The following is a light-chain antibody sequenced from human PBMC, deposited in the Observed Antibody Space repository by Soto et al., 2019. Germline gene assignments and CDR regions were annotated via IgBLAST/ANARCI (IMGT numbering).Light chain of an antibody. J-gene: IGKJ3*01. V-gene: IGKV3-20*01. CDR2: GAS. CDR1: QNFYSNF. Sequence: ETVLTQSPGTLSLSPGDRANVSCRASQNFYSNFVGWYQQRPGQAPRPLSYGASTRATDTPDRFSGTGTGTAVTLTISRLEPDYFAFYCCHQYGNSPMTCDPGNNVDF. CDR3: HQYGNSPMT.